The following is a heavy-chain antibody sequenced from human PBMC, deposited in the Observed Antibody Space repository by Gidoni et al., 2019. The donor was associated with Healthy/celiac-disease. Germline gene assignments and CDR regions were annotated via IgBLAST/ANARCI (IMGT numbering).Heavy chain of an antibody. D-gene: IGHD1-26*01. V-gene: IGHV1-8*01. J-gene: IGHJ5*02. Sequence: VQLVQSGAEVKKPGASVKVSCKSSGYTFTSYDINWVRQATGQGFGWMGGINPNSGNTGYEQKFQGRDTMTRNTSISTAYMELGGLGSGGTAVYYCAGGGRGSYYWFDPWGQRTLVTVSS. CDR3: AGGGRGSYYWFDP. CDR1: GYTFTSYD. CDR2: INPNSGNT.